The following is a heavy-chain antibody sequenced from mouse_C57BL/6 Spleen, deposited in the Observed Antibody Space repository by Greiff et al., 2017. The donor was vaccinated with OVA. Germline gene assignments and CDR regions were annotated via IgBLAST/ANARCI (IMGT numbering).Heavy chain of an antibody. CDR2: IRNKANNHAT. CDR3: TRDGSWYFEV. Sequence: EVKLVESGGGLVQPGGSMKLSCAASGFTFSDAWMDWVRQSPEKGLEWVAEIRNKANNHATSYAESVKGRFTISRDDFKSSVYLQMNSLRAEDTGIYYCTRDGSWYFEVRGTGNTVNGSS. CDR1: GFTFSDAW. J-gene: IGHJ1*03. V-gene: IGHV6-6*01.